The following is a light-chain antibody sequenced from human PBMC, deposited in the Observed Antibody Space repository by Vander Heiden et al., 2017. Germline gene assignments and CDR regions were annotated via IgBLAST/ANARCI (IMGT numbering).Light chain of an antibody. Sequence: QSVLTQPPSVSGAQGQRVTISCTGSSSNIGPGYDVHWYQQLPGAAPKLLNYADNHRPSGVPDRFSGSRSGTSASLAIAGLQPEDEADYYCQSYDSSLSGDVVFGGGTKVT. V-gene: IGLV1-40*01. CDR2: ADN. CDR3: QSYDSSLSGDVV. CDR1: SSNIGPGYD. J-gene: IGLJ2*01.